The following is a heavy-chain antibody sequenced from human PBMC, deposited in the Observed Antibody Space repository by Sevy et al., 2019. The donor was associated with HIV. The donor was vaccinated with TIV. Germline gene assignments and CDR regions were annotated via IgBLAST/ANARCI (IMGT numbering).Heavy chain of an antibody. CDR3: ARDDGNYYFHY. Sequence: GGSLRLSCAASGFTFSKYWMGWVRQAPGKGLEWVANIKQDAGQKYYVDSVKGRFTMSRDNAKNSLDLQRNSRGAEDTAVYFCARDDGNYYFHYWGQGTLVTVSS. V-gene: IGHV3-7*01. CDR2: IKQDAGQK. D-gene: IGHD1-7*01. CDR1: GFTFSKYW. J-gene: IGHJ4*02.